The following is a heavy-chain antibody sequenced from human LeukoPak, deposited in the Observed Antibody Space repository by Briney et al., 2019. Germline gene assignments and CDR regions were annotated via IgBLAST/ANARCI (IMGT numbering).Heavy chain of an antibody. D-gene: IGHD3-3*01. Sequence: PGGSLRLSCAASGFTFSSYSMNWVRQAPGKGLEWVSFISSSSSAIYYADSVKGRFTISRDNAKNSLYLQMNSLRAEDTAVYYCARARGSPDYDFWSGYYSPADYWGQGTLVTVSS. J-gene: IGHJ4*02. CDR2: ISSSSSAI. V-gene: IGHV3-48*01. CDR1: GFTFSSYS. CDR3: ARARGSPDYDFWSGYYSPADY.